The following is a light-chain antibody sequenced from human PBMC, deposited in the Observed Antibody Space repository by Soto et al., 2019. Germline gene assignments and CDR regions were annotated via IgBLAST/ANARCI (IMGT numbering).Light chain of an antibody. V-gene: IGKV3-11*01. Sequence: EVVLTQSPATLSLSPGERATLSCRASQSVTKYLAWYQQKPGQALRLLIYDVSKRATGIPARFSGSGSETYFTLTISSPDPGDFAVYYCHQRSNWPLTFGGGTKLEIK. CDR3: HQRSNWPLT. CDR2: DVS. CDR1: QSVTKY. J-gene: IGKJ4*01.